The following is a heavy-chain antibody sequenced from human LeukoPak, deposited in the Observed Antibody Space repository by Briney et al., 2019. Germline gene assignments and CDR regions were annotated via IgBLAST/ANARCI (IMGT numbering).Heavy chain of an antibody. CDR3: ARGGYSSGSYPRKRYYFDY. CDR2: ISYDGSNK. D-gene: IGHD6-19*01. J-gene: IGHJ4*02. V-gene: IGHV3-30-3*01. Sequence: PGGSLRLSCAASGFTFSSYAMHWVRQAPGKGLEWVAVISYDGSNKYYADSVKGRFTISRDNSKNTLYLQMNSLRAEDTAVYYCARGGYSSGSYPRKRYYFDYWGQGTLVTVSS. CDR1: GFTFSSYA.